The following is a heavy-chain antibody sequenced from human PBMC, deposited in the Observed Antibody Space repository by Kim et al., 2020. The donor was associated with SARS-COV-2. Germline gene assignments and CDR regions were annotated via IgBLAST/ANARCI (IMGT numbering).Heavy chain of an antibody. V-gene: IGHV3-7*01. CDR2: IKQDGSEK. CDR1: GFTFSSFW. J-gene: IGHJ4*02. CDR3: ARDDRTGWSRTPPNY. D-gene: IGHD6-19*01. Sequence: GGSLRLSCAASGFTFSSFWMSWVRQAPGKGLEWVANIKQDGSEKYYVDSVRGRFTIFRDNARNALYLHMTSLRVDDTAVYYCARDDRTGWSRTPPNYWGQGTLVTVSS.